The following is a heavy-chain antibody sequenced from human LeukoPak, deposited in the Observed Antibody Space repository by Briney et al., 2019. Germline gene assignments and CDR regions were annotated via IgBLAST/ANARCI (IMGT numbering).Heavy chain of an antibody. J-gene: IGHJ4*02. CDR2: ISIGGDTI. CDR3: ARPLGYSGSGSYYVY. Sequence: GGSLRLSCEASGFTFSSYEMSWVRQAPGKGLEWVSYISIGGDTIHYADSVKGRFTISRDNAKKSLYLQMNSLRAEDTAVYYCARPLGYSGSGSYYVYWGQGTLVTVSA. CDR1: GFTFSSYE. V-gene: IGHV3-48*03. D-gene: IGHD3-10*01.